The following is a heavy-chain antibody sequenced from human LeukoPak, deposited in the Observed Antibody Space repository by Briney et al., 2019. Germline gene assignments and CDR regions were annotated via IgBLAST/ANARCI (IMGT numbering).Heavy chain of an antibody. CDR2: IWYDGSNK. Sequence: GGSLRLSCAASGFTFSSYGMHWVRQAPGKGLEWVAVIWYDGSNKYYADSVKGRFTISRDNSKNTLYLQMNSLRDEDTAVYYCAKVSYCSGGSCYSVGSMDVWGKGTTVTVSS. D-gene: IGHD2-15*01. CDR1: GFTFSSYG. CDR3: AKVSYCSGGSCYSVGSMDV. J-gene: IGHJ6*03. V-gene: IGHV3-33*06.